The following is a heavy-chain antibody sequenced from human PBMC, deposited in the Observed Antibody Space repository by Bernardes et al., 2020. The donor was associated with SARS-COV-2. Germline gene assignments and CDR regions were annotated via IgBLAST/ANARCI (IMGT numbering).Heavy chain of an antibody. CDR3: ARESYDDSAFLYYFDY. CDR2: IYSSGDT. Sequence: SETLSLTCTVSGGSINTYFWSWLRQPAGKGLEWLGRIYSSGDTNYNPSLRSRVSMSVDMSTNLFSLELTSVTAADTAVYYCARESYDDSAFLYYFDYWSRGTLVTVSS. V-gene: IGHV4-4*07. J-gene: IGHJ4*01. CDR1: GGSINTYF. D-gene: IGHD3-22*01.